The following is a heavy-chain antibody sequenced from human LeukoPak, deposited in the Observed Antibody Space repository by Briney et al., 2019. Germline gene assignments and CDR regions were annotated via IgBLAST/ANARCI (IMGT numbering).Heavy chain of an antibody. CDR2: IIPIFGTA. CDR3: AREYQLPDYDALDI. CDR1: GGTFSSYA. Sequence: GASVKVSCKASGGTFSSYAISWVRQAPGQGLEWMGGIIPIFGTANYAQKFQGRVTITADESTSTAYLELSSLRSEDTAVYYCAREYQLPDYDALDIWGQGTMVTVSS. J-gene: IGHJ3*02. D-gene: IGHD2-2*01. V-gene: IGHV1-69*13.